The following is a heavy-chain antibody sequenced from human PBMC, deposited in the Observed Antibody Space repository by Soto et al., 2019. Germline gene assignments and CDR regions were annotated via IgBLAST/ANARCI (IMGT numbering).Heavy chain of an antibody. CDR2: IRWNSGSI. D-gene: IGHD5-12*01. Sequence: EVQLVESGGGLVQPGRSLRLSCAASGFTFDDYAMHWVRQAPGKGLEWVSGIRWNSGSIGYADSVKGRFTISRDNAKYSLYLQMNSLRAEDTALYYCAKDTTYIVATLPVFDYWGQGTLVTVSS. J-gene: IGHJ4*02. V-gene: IGHV3-9*01. CDR1: GFTFDDYA. CDR3: AKDTTYIVATLPVFDY.